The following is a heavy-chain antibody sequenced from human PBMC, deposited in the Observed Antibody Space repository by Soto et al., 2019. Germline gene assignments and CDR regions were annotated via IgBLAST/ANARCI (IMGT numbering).Heavy chain of an antibody. Sequence: EVQLVESGGAVVQPGGSLRLACAASGFTFDDYSMHWVRHAPGKGLEWVSLISWDGRVTSYADSVRGRFAMSRDNQDNYLYLQMRSLTTEATASYCCVQDIVGFLTTRCDGMDFWGRGALVTVSS. V-gene: IGHV3-43*01. CDR1: GFTFDDYS. J-gene: IGHJ4*02. D-gene: IGHD2-15*01. CDR2: ISWDGRVT. CDR3: VQDIVGFLTTRCDGMDF.